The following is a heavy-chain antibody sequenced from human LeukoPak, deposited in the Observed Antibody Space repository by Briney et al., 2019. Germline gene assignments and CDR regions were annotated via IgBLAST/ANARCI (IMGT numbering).Heavy chain of an antibody. J-gene: IGHJ3*02. D-gene: IGHD3-3*01. Sequence: SVKVSCKASGGTFSSYAISWVRQAPGQGLEWMGGIIPTFGTANYAQKFQGRVTITTGESTSTAYMQLSSLRSEDSAVYYCARHGGITVFGEAQPGGAFDIWGQGTMVTVSS. V-gene: IGHV1-69*05. CDR1: GGTFSSYA. CDR2: IIPTFGTA. CDR3: ARHGGITVFGEAQPGGAFDI.